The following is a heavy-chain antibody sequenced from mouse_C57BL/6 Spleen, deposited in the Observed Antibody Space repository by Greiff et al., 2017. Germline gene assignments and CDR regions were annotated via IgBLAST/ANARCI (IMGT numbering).Heavy chain of an antibody. J-gene: IGHJ2*01. Sequence: EVQLQEPGAELVRPGASVKLSCTASGFNIKDDYMHWVKQRPEQGLEWIGWIDPENGDTEYASKFQGKATLTADPSSNTAYLQLSSLTSEDTAVYYCTTAGSSNTAVVAPLDYWGQGTTLTVSS. CDR2: IDPENGDT. V-gene: IGHV14-4*01. D-gene: IGHD1-1*01. CDR1: GFNIKDDY. CDR3: TTAGSSNTAVVAPLDY.